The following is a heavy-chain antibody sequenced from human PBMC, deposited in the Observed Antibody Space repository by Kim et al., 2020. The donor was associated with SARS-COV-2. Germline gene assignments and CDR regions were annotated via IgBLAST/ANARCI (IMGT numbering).Heavy chain of an antibody. J-gene: IGHJ5*02. D-gene: IGHD1-20*01. CDR3: AKAPYNWNHWGGWCDP. V-gene: IGHV3-23*01. CDR2: ISGSGGST. Sequence: GGSMRLSCAASGFTFSSYAMSWVRQAPGKGLEWVSAISGSGGSTYYADSVKGRFTISRDNSKNTLYLQMNSLRAEDTAVYYCAKAPYNWNHWGGWCDPWGQGTLVTVSS. CDR1: GFTFSSYA.